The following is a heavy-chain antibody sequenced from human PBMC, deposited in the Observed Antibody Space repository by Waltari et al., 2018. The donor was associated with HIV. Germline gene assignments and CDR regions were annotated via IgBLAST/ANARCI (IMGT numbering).Heavy chain of an antibody. J-gene: IGHJ5*02. V-gene: IGHV4-59*08. CDR1: GGSISSYY. Sequence: QVQLQESGPGLVKPSETLSLTCTVSGGSISSYYWSWIRQPPGKGLEWIGYIYYSGSTNYNPSLKSRVTISVDTSKNQFSLKLSSVTAADTAVYYCARGLGPAAIRWFDPWGQGTLVTVSS. CDR2: IYYSGST. CDR3: ARGLGPAAIRWFDP. D-gene: IGHD2-2*02.